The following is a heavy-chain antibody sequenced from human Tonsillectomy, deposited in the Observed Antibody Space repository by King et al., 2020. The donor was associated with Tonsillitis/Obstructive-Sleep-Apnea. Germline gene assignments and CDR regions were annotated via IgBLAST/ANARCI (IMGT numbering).Heavy chain of an antibody. J-gene: IGHJ3*02. D-gene: IGHD5-12*01. V-gene: IGHV4-59*01. Sequence: VQLQESGPGLVKPSETLSLTCTVSGGSISSYYWSWIRQPPGKGLEWIGYIYYSGSSNYNPSLKSRVTISVDTSKNQFSLKLSSVTAADTVVYYCARDDNSGYDWGALDIWGQGTMVTVSS. CDR3: ARDDNSGYDWGALDI. CDR2: IYYSGSS. CDR1: GGSISSYY.